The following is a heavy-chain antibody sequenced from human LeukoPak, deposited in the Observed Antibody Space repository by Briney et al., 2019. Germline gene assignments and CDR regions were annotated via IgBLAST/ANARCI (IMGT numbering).Heavy chain of an antibody. Sequence: SETLSLTCTVSSGSISSGSYYWSWIRQPAGKGLEYIGRINTDGNTYYYPSLKSQFTMSADTSKNQISLNLNSVTAADTAFYYCARGRPYGDYFDYWGQGTLVTVSS. CDR3: ARGRPYGDYFDY. D-gene: IGHD4-17*01. CDR2: INTDGNT. V-gene: IGHV4-61*02. CDR1: SGSISSGSYY. J-gene: IGHJ4*02.